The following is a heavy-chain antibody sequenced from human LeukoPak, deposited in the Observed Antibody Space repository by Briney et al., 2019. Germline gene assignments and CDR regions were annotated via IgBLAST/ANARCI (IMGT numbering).Heavy chain of an antibody. CDR2: IYSGGNT. J-gene: IGHJ6*02. CDR3: ARDLIAAAGTGYYGMDV. CDR1: GFTVSSNY. Sequence: GGSLRLSCAASGFTVSSNYMSWVRQAPGKGLEWVSVIYSGGNTYYADSVKGRFTISRDNSKNTVYLQMNSLRAEDTAVYYCARDLIAAAGTGYYGMDVWGQGTTVTVSS. D-gene: IGHD6-13*01. V-gene: IGHV3-53*01.